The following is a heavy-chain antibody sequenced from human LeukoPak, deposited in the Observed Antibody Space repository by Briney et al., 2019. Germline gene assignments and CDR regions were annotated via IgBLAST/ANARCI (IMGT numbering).Heavy chain of an antibody. V-gene: IGHV3-74*03. CDR1: GFTLKNYW. CDR3: ARSDYYGSSGYYYGS. Sequence: GGSLRLSCVVSGFTLKNYWMHWVRQAPEMGLMWVSRINTDGSSTTYADSVKGRFTVSRDNAKNTLYLQMNSLRAEDTAVYFCARSDYYGSSGYYYGSWGQGALVTVSS. J-gene: IGHJ5*02. CDR2: INTDGSST. D-gene: IGHD3-22*01.